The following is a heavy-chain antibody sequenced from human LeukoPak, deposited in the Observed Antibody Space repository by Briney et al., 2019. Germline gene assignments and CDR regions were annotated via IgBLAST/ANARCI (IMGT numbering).Heavy chain of an antibody. Sequence: ASVKVSCKASGYTFTSYDINWVRQATGQGLEWMGWMNPNSGNTGYAQKFQGRVTMTRNTSISTAYMELSSLRSGDTAVYYCARGQMKSYYDSSGYPDYWGQGTLVTVSS. CDR3: ARGQMKSYYDSSGYPDY. CDR1: GYTFTSYD. V-gene: IGHV1-8*01. J-gene: IGHJ4*02. CDR2: MNPNSGNT. D-gene: IGHD3-22*01.